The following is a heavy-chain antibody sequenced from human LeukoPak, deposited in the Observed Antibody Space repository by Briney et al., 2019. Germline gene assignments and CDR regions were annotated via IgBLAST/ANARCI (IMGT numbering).Heavy chain of an antibody. Sequence: PSETLSLTCTFSGGSISSGGYYWSWIRQSAEKGLEWIGRIYASGSTNYNPSLKSRVTISIDTSNNQFSLRLSSVTVADTAVYYCARGRGYSYGYPVYWGQGTLVTVSS. D-gene: IGHD5-18*01. CDR2: IYASGST. CDR1: GGSISSGGYY. J-gene: IGHJ4*02. V-gene: IGHV4-61*02. CDR3: ARGRGYSYGYPVY.